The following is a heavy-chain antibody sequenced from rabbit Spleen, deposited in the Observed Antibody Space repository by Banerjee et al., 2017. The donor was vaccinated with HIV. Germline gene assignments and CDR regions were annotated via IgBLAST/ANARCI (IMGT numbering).Heavy chain of an antibody. CDR1: GLDFSSNYW. CDR2: IDVIKFGAT. Sequence: QEQLVESGGDLVKPGASLTLTCKGSGLDFSSNYWICWVRQAPGKGLEWIACIDVIKFGATYYASWAKGRFTISKTSSTTVTLQMTSLTAADTATYFCARDSAGREDFNLWGQGTLVTVS. CDR3: ARDSAGREDFNL. J-gene: IGHJ4*01. D-gene: IGHD4-2*01. V-gene: IGHV1S45*01.